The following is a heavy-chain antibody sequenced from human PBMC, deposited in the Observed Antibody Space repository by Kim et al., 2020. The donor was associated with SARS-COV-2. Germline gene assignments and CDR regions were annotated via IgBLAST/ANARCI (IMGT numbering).Heavy chain of an antibody. CDR2: IWYDGSNK. J-gene: IGHJ6*02. V-gene: IGHV3-33*01. D-gene: IGHD2-2*01. CDR1: GFTFSSYG. Sequence: GGSLRLSCAASGFTFSSYGMHWVRQAPGKGLEWVAVIWYDGSNKYYADSVKGRFTISRDNSKNTLYLQMNSLRAEDTAVYYCARLVVPAAIWSYGMDVWGQGTTVTVSS. CDR3: ARLVVPAAIWSYGMDV.